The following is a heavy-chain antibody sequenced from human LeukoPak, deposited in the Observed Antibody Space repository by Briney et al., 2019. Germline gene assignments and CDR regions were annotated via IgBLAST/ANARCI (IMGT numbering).Heavy chain of an antibody. Sequence: SETLSLTCAVYGGSFSGYYWSWIRQPPGKGLEWIGEINHSGSTNYNPSLKSRVTISVDTSKNQFSLKLSSVTAADTAVYYCARGRGAARTFDYWGQGTLVTVSP. CDR3: ARGRGAARTFDY. V-gene: IGHV4-34*01. J-gene: IGHJ4*02. CDR1: GGSFSGYY. D-gene: IGHD6-6*01. CDR2: INHSGST.